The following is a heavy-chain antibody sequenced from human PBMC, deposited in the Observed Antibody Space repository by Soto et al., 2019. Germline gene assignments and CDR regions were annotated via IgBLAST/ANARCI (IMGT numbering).Heavy chain of an antibody. Sequence: SETLSLTCTVSGGSISSSSYYWGWIRQPPGKGLEWIGSIYYSGSTYYNPSLKSRVTISVDTSKNQFSLKLSPVTAADTAVYYCLCGSGSYYNRWYYYYGMDVWGQGTTVTVSS. CDR1: GGSISSSSYY. D-gene: IGHD3-10*01. CDR2: IYYSGST. J-gene: IGHJ6*02. V-gene: IGHV4-39*01. CDR3: LCGSGSYYNRWYYYYGMDV.